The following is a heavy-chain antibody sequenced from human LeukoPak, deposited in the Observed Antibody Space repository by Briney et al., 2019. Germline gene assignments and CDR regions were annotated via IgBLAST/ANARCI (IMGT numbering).Heavy chain of an antibody. J-gene: IGHJ4*02. CDR2: IYYSGST. Sequence: SETLSLTCTVSGGSISSYYWSWIRQPPGKGLEWIGYIYYSGSTNYNPSLKSRVTISVDTSKNQFSLKLSSVTAADTAVYYCARRGAAADATPFDYWGQGTLVTVSS. V-gene: IGHV4-59*08. D-gene: IGHD6-13*01. CDR1: GGSISSYY. CDR3: ARRGAAADATPFDY.